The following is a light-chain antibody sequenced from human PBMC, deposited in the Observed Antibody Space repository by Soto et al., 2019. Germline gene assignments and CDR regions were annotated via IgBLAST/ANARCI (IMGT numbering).Light chain of an antibody. CDR1: QSVSSN. CDR2: GAS. CDR3: QQYNNWAQT. V-gene: IGKV3-15*01. Sequence: EIVMTQSPATLSVSPGERATLSCRASQSVSSNLAWYQQKPGQAPRLLIYGASTRATGIPARFSSSGSGTEFTLTISSMQSEDFAVYFCQQYNNWAQTFGKGNKAEIK. J-gene: IGKJ1*01.